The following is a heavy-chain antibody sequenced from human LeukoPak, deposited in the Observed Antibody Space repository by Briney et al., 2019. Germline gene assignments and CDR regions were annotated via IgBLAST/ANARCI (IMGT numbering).Heavy chain of an antibody. V-gene: IGHV4-59*01. D-gene: IGHD3-3*01. CDR1: GGSISSYY. Sequence: PSETLSLTCSVSGGSISSYYWSWIRQPPGKGLEWIGYIYYSRSTNYNPSLKSRVTISVDTSKNQFSLKLSSVTAADTAVYYCARAIRSGSYYSYYYMDVWGKGTTVTVSS. CDR3: ARAIRSGSYYSYYYMDV. J-gene: IGHJ6*03. CDR2: IYYSRST.